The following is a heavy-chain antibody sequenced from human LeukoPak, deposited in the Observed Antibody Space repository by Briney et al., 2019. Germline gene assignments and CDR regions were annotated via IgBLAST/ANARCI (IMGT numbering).Heavy chain of an antibody. Sequence: GGSLRLSCAASGFTFSSYNMNWVRQAPGKGLEWVSSISSGSSYIYYADSLKGRFTISRDNAKNSLYLQMNSLRAEDTAVYYCASLVVRGVTHGYWGQGTLVTVSS. J-gene: IGHJ4*02. D-gene: IGHD3-10*01. V-gene: IGHV3-21*01. CDR2: ISSGSSYI. CDR3: ASLVVRGVTHGY. CDR1: GFTFSSYN.